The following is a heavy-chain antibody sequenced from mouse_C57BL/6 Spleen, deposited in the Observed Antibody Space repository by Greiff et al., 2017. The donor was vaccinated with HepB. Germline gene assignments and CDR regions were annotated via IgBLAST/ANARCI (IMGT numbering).Heavy chain of an antibody. D-gene: IGHD2-4*01. J-gene: IGHJ4*01. Sequence: QVQLQQPGAELVKPGASVKMSCKASGYTFTSYWITWVKQRPGQGLEWIGDIYPGSGSTNYNEKFKSKATLTVDTSSSTAYMQLSSLTSEDSAVYYCARSRDDYDGGDAMDYWGQGTSVTVSS. CDR2: IYPGSGST. V-gene: IGHV1-55*01. CDR3: ARSRDDYDGGDAMDY. CDR1: GYTFTSYW.